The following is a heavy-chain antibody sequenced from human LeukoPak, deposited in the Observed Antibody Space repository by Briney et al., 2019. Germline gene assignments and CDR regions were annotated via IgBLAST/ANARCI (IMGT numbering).Heavy chain of an antibody. CDR3: ARAPYYYDSSGKPGRAYFDY. CDR2: INPSGGST. CDR1: GYTFTSYY. J-gene: IGHJ4*02. V-gene: IGHV1-46*01. Sequence: GASVKVSCKVSGYTFTSYYMHWVRQAPGQGLEWMGIINPSGGSTSYAQKFQGRVTITRDTSTSTVYMELSSLRSEDTAVYYCARAPYYYDSSGKPGRAYFDYWGQGTLVTVSS. D-gene: IGHD3-22*01.